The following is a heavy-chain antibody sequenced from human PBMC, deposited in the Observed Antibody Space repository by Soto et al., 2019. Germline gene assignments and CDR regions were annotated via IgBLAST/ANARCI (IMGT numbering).Heavy chain of an antibody. V-gene: IGHV3-74*03. CDR1: GFTFSAYW. CDR2: TNTDGTAT. CDR3: TRGHYYGMDV. Sequence: GGSLRLSCAASGFTFSAYWMHWVRHAPGKGLVWVSRTNTDGTATTYADSVEGRFTISRDNAKNMLCLQMNSLRAEDTAVYYCTRGHYYGMDVWGQGTTVTGSS. J-gene: IGHJ6*02.